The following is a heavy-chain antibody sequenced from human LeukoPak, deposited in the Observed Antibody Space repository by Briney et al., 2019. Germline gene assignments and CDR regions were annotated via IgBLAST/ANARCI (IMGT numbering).Heavy chain of an antibody. D-gene: IGHD3-3*01. CDR1: GFTFSDYY. CDR3: ARVTNYDFWSGYNFDY. J-gene: IGHJ4*02. V-gene: IGHV3-11*04. Sequence: GGSLRLSCAASGFTFSDYYMSWIRQAPGKGLEWVSYISSSGSTIYYADSVKGRFTISRDNAKNSLYLQVNSLRAEDTAVYYCARVTNYDFWSGYNFDYWGQGTLVTVSS. CDR2: ISSSGSTI.